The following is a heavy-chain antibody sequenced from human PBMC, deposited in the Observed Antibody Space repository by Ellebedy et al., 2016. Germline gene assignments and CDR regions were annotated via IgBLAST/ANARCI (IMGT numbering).Heavy chain of an antibody. D-gene: IGHD1-26*01. CDR1: GGSIGNYY. Sequence: GSLRLSXTVSGGSIGNYYWSWLRQPPGKGLEWIGYIFHSGSTNYNPSLKSRVTISIDSPKNQFSLKLSSVTAADTAVYYCAGPGATRLDAFDMWGQGTMVTVSS. CDR3: AGPGATRLDAFDM. J-gene: IGHJ3*02. CDR2: IFHSGST. V-gene: IGHV4-59*01.